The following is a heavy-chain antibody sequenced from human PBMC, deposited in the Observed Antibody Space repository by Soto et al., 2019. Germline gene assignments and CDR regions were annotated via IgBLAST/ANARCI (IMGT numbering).Heavy chain of an antibody. D-gene: IGHD3-9*01. V-gene: IGHV3-23*01. CDR3: AKERFEGGSNGMDV. Sequence: EVQLLESGGGSVQPGGSLRLSCTASGFSFSTYAMTWVRQAPGKGLEWVSSISGGGVNSYYADSVRGRFTISRDNSKNTVYLQMTSLRADDTAVYYCAKERFEGGSNGMDVWGQGTTVTVSS. J-gene: IGHJ6*02. CDR2: ISGGGVNS. CDR1: GFSFSTYA.